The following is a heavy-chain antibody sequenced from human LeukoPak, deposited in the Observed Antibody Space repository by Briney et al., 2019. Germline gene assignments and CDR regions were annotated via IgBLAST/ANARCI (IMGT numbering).Heavy chain of an antibody. J-gene: IGHJ5*01. Sequence: GGSLRLSCAASGFTFSSYWMNWVRQAPGKGLEWVANIKQDGTEKFYVDSVKGRFTISRDNAKNSLYLQMNSLSAEDTAVYYCAKEGAYPIITYDSWGQGTLVAVSS. CDR3: AKEGAYPIITYDS. CDR2: IKQDGTEK. CDR1: GFTFSSYW. D-gene: IGHD3-10*01. V-gene: IGHV3-7*01.